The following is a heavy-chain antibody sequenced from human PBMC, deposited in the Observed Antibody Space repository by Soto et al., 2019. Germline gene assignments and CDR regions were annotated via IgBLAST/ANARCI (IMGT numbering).Heavy chain of an antibody. D-gene: IGHD4-4*01. V-gene: IGHV4-39*01. CDR1: GGSISSSSYY. CDR2: IYYSGST. Sequence: SETLSLTCTVSGGSISSSSYYWGWIHQPPGKGLEWIGSIYYSGSTYYNPSLKSRVTISVDTSKNQFSLKLSSVTAADTAVYYCARHYREYFDYWGQGTLVTVSS. CDR3: ARHYREYFDY. J-gene: IGHJ4*02.